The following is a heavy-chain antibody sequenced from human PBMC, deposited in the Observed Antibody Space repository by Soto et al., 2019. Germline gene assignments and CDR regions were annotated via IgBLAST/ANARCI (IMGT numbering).Heavy chain of an antibody. D-gene: IGHD3-9*01. Sequence: QVQLQESGPGLVKPSGTLSLTCAFSGGSIGSINWWRWVRQPPGKGLEWIGEIYDSGSTNYNTYLNSRVTISPDKSKNQFTLKLSAVTASDTAVYYCARLKTYDILNKSDYWGQGSMVTVSS. V-gene: IGHV4-4*02. CDR2: IYDSGST. J-gene: IGHJ4*02. CDR1: GGSIGSINW. CDR3: ARLKTYDILNKSDY.